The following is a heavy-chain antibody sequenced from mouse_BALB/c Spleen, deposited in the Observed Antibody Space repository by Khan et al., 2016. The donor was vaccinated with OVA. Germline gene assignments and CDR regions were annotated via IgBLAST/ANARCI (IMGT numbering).Heavy chain of an antibody. CDR1: GYTFTNYI. J-gene: IGHJ3*01. CDR3: ARDYGSSVWFAY. CDR2: INPYNDGS. D-gene: IGHD1-1*01. V-gene: IGHV1S136*01. Sequence: VQLQQPGPELVKPGASVKMSCKASGYTFTNYIIHWVKQKPGQGLDWIGYINPYNDGSKYNEKFKGKATLTSDKSSNTAYMELSGLTSEDSAVYYCARDYGSSVWFAYWGQGTLVTVSA.